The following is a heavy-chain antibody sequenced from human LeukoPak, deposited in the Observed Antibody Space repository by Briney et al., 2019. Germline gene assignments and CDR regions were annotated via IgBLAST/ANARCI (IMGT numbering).Heavy chain of an antibody. CDR2: ISAYNGNT. CDR1: GYTFTSYA. CDR3: AYSSSWYNWFDP. J-gene: IGHJ5*02. D-gene: IGHD6-13*01. Sequence: EASVKVSCKASGYTFTSYAMNWVRQAPGQGLEWMGWISAYNGNTNYAQKLQGRVTMTTDTSTSTAYMELRSLRSDDTAVYYCAYSSSWYNWFDPWGQGTLVTVSS. V-gene: IGHV1-18*01.